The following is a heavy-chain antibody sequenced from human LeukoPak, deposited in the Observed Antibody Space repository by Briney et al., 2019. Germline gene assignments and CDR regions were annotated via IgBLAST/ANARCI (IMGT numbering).Heavy chain of an antibody. J-gene: IGHJ6*02. CDR3: TRSLGVVIHGGMDV. D-gene: IGHD3-3*01. Sequence: SETLSLTCTVSGGSISSYHWSWIRQPPGKGLEWIGHIYYTGSTNYNPSLKSRVTISLDTPKNQFSLKLGSVTAADTAVYYCTRSLGVVIHGGMDVWGQGTTVTVSS. CDR1: GGSISSYH. V-gene: IGHV4-59*01. CDR2: IYYTGST.